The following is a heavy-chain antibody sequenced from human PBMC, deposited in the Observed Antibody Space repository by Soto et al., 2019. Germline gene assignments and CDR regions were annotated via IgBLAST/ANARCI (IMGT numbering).Heavy chain of an antibody. CDR3: ARGNHRWLQLWYFDL. D-gene: IGHD5-12*01. J-gene: IGHJ2*01. Sequence: QVQLVQSGAEVKKPGSSMTVSCKASGGTFSSYTISWVRQAPGQGLEWMGGIIPIFGTAHYAQKFQGRVTITADESTSTAYMELSSLRSENTAVYYCARGNHRWLQLWYFDLWGRGTLVTVSS. V-gene: IGHV1-69*12. CDR2: IIPIFGTA. CDR1: GGTFSSYT.